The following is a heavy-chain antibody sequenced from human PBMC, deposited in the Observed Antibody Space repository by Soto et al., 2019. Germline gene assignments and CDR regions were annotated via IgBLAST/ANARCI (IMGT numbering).Heavy chain of an antibody. CDR1: GYTFTGYY. D-gene: IGHD3-22*01. CDR3: ERKGLYDSSGYDQ. J-gene: IGHJ4*01. CDR2: INPNSGGT. V-gene: IGHV1-2*02. Sequence: ASVKVSCKASGYTFTGYYMHWVRQAPGQGLEWMGWINPNSGGTNYAQKFQGRVTMTRDTSISTAYMELSRLRSDDTAVYYCERKGLYDSSGYDQWSQETLVTVSS.